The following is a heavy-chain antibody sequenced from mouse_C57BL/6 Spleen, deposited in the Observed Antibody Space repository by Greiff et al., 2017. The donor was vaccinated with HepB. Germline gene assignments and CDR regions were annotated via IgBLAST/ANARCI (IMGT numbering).Heavy chain of an antibody. V-gene: IGHV5-6*01. CDR2: ISSGGSYT. CDR1: GFTFSSYG. CDR3: ARHDPLYAMDY. Sequence: EVKLQESGGDLVKPGGSLKLSCAASGFTFSSYGMSWVRQTPDKRLEWVATISSGGSYTYYPDSVKGRFTISRDNAKNTLYLQMSSLKSEDTAMDYLARHDPLYAMDYWGQGTSVTVSS. J-gene: IGHJ4*01.